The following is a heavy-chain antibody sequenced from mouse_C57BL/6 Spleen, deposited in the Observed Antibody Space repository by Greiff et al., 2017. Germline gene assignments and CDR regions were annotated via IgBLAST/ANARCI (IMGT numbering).Heavy chain of an antibody. V-gene: IGHV1-82*01. J-gene: IGHJ1*03. Sequence: VQVVESGPELVKPGASVKISCKASGYAFSSSWMNWVKQRPGKGLEWIGRIYPGDGDTNYNGKFKGKATLTADKSSSTAYMQLSSLTSEDSAVYFCARDDGYYVWYFDVWGTGTTVTVSS. CDR3: ARDDGYYVWYFDV. CDR1: GYAFSSSW. CDR2: IYPGDGDT. D-gene: IGHD2-3*01.